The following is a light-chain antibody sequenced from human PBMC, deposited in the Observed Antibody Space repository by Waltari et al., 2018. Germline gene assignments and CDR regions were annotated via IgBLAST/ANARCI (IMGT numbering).Light chain of an antibody. Sequence: QSALTQPASVSGSPGQSITISCFGTSSDIAVYNYVSWYQQYPGKAPKLMLYDVSKRPFGVSERFSGSKSVSTASLTISGLRAEDEADYYCNSYTRKTASVVFGGGTKLTVL. CDR3: NSYTRKTASVV. V-gene: IGLV2-14*01. CDR2: DVS. CDR1: SSDIAVYNY. J-gene: IGLJ3*02.